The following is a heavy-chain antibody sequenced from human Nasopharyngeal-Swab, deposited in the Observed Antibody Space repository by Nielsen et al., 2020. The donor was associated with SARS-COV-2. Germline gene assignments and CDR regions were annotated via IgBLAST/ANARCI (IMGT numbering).Heavy chain of an antibody. J-gene: IGHJ3*02. CDR1: GYSFSNYA. CDR2: ISLNDGNT. V-gene: IGHV1-18*01. Sequence: ASVKVSCKASGYSFSNYAISWLRQAPGQGLEWLGWISLNDGNTNYAQNVQGRVTLTADTSTSTAYMDLNSLTSGDTGVYYCAREGDYDAFDIWGQGTLVSVSA. D-gene: IGHD3-16*01. CDR3: AREGDYDAFDI.